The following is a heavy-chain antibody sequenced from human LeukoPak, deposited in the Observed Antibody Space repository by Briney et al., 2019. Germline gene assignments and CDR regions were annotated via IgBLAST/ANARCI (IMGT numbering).Heavy chain of an antibody. J-gene: IGHJ4*02. CDR3: AIQWGSGGYDY. D-gene: IGHD1-26*01. Sequence: GESLKISCKGSGYAFTSYWIAWVRQMPGKGLEWMGIVYPGDSDIRYSPSFQGQVTISADKPITTAYLQWSSLKASDTAMYYCAIQWGSGGYDYWGQGTLVTVSS. V-gene: IGHV5-51*04. CDR1: GYAFTSYW. CDR2: VYPGDSDI.